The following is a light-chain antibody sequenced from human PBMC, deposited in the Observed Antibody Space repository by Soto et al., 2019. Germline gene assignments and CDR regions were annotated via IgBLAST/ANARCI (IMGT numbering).Light chain of an antibody. Sequence: EIVLTQSPATLSLSPGERATLSCRASQSVSSSYLAWYQQKPGQAPRLLIYDASNRATGIPARFSGSGSGTDFTLTISRLESEDFTVYYCQQYNKWPLTFGQGTKVDI. CDR2: DAS. CDR3: QQYNKWPLT. CDR1: QSVSSSY. J-gene: IGKJ1*01. V-gene: IGKV3D-20*02.